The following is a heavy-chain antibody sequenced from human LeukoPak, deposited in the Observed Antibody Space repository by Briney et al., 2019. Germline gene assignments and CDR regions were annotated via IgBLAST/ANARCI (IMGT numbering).Heavy chain of an antibody. CDR3: ARCLDSGRWFDP. Sequence: SETLSLTCTVSGGSISSYYWSWIRQPPGKGLEWIGYIYYSGSTNCNPSLMSRVTISVNTSKNQFSLKLSSVTAADTAVYYCARCLDSGRWFDPWGQGTLVTVSS. D-gene: IGHD3-10*01. CDR1: GGSISSYY. CDR2: IYYSGST. J-gene: IGHJ5*02. V-gene: IGHV4-59*08.